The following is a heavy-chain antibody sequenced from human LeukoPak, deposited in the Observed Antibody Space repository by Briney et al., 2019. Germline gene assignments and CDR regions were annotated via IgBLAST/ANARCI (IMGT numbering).Heavy chain of an antibody. J-gene: IGHJ4*02. CDR3: ARRGGYLYYFDY. D-gene: IGHD3-22*01. CDR2: INHSGST. CDR1: GGSISSGSYY. Sequence: SETLSLTCTVSGGSISSGSYYWSWIRQPPGKGLEWIGEINHSGSTNYNPSLKSRVTISVDTSKNQFSLKLSSVTAADTAVYYCARRGGYLYYFDYWGQGTLVTVSS. V-gene: IGHV4-39*07.